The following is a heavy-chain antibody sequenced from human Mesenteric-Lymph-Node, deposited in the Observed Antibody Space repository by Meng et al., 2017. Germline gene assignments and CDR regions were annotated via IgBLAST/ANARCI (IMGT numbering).Heavy chain of an antibody. V-gene: IGHV4-61*01. CDR1: GGSVSSGSYY. CDR2: IYYSGST. D-gene: IGHD5-12*01. J-gene: IGHJ6*02. Sequence: SETLSLTCSVSGGSVSSGSYYWNWIRQTPGKGLEWIGYIYYSGSTNFNPSLKSRVTMSVDTSKNQFSLKLSSVTAADTAVYYCARVVGGYDYTNFYYYYYGMDVWGQGTTVTVSS. CDR3: ARVVGGYDYTNFYYYYYGMDV.